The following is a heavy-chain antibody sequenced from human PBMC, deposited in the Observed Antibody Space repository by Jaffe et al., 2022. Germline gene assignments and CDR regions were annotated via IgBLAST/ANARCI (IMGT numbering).Heavy chain of an antibody. CDR2: IKQDGSER. D-gene: IGHD3-16*02. CDR1: EFIFSSYW. CDR3: AREEHYFWGSYRPLDY. Sequence: EVQLVESGGGLVQFGGSLTLSCEASEFIFSSYWMTWVRQAPGKGLEWVANIKQDGSERYYVDSVKGRFTISRDNAKNSLSLQMNSLRAEDTAIYYCAREEHYFWGSYRPLDYWGQGTLVTVSS. V-gene: IGHV3-7*01. J-gene: IGHJ4*02.